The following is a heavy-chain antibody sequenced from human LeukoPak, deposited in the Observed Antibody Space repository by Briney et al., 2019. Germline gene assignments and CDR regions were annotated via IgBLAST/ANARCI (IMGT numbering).Heavy chain of an antibody. D-gene: IGHD3-22*01. Sequence: PSETLSLTCAVSGGSINSPNWWSLVRQPPGKGLEWIGEIYHTGSTNYNPSLKSRVTMSADKSKNQFSLKLSSVTAADTAVYYXXXXXXXXDTSGYYFIDYWGQGTLVTVSS. CDR2: IYHTGST. CDR3: XXXXXXXDTSGYYFIDY. J-gene: IGHJ4*02. CDR1: GGSINSPNW. V-gene: IGHV4-4*02.